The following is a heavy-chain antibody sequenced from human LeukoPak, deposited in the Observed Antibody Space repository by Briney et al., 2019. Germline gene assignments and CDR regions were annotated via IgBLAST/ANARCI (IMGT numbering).Heavy chain of an antibody. J-gene: IGHJ3*02. V-gene: IGHV1-69*04. CDR3: ARGLYYYDSSGSLDAFDI. Sequence: SVKVSCKASGGTFSSYAISWVRQAPGQGPEWMGRIIPILGIANYAQKFQGRVTITADKSTSTAYMELSSLRSEDTAVYYCARGLYYYDSSGSLDAFDIWGQGTMVTVSS. CDR1: GGTFSSYA. CDR2: IIPILGIA. D-gene: IGHD3-22*01.